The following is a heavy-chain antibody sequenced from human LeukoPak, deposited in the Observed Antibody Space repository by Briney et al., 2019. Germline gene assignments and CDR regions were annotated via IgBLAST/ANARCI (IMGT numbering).Heavy chain of an antibody. CDR2: INHSGST. D-gene: IGHD2-2*01. CDR3: ASRDFPAC. J-gene: IGHJ4*02. V-gene: IGHV4-34*01. Sequence: NPSETLSLTCAVYGGSFSGYYWSWIRQPPGKGLEWIGEINHSGSTNYNPSLKSRVTISVDTSKNQFSLKLSSVTAADTAVYYCASRDFPACWGQGTLVTVSS. CDR1: GGSFSGYY.